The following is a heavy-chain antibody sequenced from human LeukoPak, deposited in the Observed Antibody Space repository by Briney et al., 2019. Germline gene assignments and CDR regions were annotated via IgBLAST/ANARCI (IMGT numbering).Heavy chain of an antibody. Sequence: PSETLSLTCAVYGGSFSGYYWSWICQPPGKGLEWIGEINHSGSTNYNPSLKSRVTISVDTSKNQFSLKLSSVTAADTAVYYCARAVYCSSTSCYHKFDYWGQGTLVTVSS. CDR1: GGSFSGYY. D-gene: IGHD2-2*01. CDR3: ARAVYCSSTSCYHKFDY. V-gene: IGHV4-34*01. J-gene: IGHJ4*02. CDR2: INHSGST.